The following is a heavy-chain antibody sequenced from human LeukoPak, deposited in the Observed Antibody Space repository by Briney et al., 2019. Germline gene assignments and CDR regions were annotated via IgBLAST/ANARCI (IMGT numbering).Heavy chain of an antibody. CDR3: ARLEAAVFDY. D-gene: IGHD6-13*01. V-gene: IGHV3-48*03. CDR1: GFTFSHYE. J-gene: IGHJ4*02. CDR2: ISSSGYTI. Sequence: GGSLRLSCEASGFTFSHYEMNWVRQAPGKGLEWVSYISSSGYTIYYADSVKGRFTISRDNAKNSLYLQMNSLRAEDTAVYYCARLEAAVFDYWGQGTLVTVSS.